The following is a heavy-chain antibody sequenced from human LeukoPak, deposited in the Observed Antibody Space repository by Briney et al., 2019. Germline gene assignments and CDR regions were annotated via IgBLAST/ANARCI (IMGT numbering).Heavy chain of an antibody. CDR3: ARVRLIVVVPAALDY. J-gene: IGHJ4*02. Sequence: ASVKVSCKASGYTFTGYYMHWVRQAPGQGLEWMGWINPNSGGTNYAQKFQGRVTMTRDTSISTAYMELSRLRPDDTAVYYCARVRLIVVVPAALDYWGQGTLVTVSS. D-gene: IGHD2-2*01. CDR2: INPNSGGT. V-gene: IGHV1-2*02. CDR1: GYTFTGYY.